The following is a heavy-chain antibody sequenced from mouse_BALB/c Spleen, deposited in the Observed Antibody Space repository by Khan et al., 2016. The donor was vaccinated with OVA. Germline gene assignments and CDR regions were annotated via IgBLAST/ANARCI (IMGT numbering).Heavy chain of an antibody. J-gene: IGHJ3*01. CDR3: ARLGYYGSSYGFAY. CDR1: GYTFTSYD. CDR2: IFPGPGST. Sequence: QVQLQQSGTELVKPGASVPLSCKASGYTFTSYDINWVRQRPAQGLEWIGWIFPGPGSTKYNEKFKGKATLTTAKSSSTAYMQLSRLTSEDSAVDFWARLGYYGSSYGFAYWGQGTLVTVSA. V-gene: IGHV1-85*01. D-gene: IGHD1-1*01.